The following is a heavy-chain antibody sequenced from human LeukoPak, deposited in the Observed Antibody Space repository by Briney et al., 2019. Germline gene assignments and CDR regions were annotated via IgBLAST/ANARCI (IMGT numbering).Heavy chain of an antibody. CDR1: GYSFTSNY. CDR2: IYPRDGST. CDR3: ARDQEGFDY. Sequence: ASVKVSCKVSGYSFTSNYIHWVRQAPGQGLEWMGMIYPRDGSTSYTQRFQDRVTVTRDTSTSTVHMELSGLRSEDTAVYYCARDQEGFDYWGQGTLVTVSS. J-gene: IGHJ4*02. V-gene: IGHV1-46*01.